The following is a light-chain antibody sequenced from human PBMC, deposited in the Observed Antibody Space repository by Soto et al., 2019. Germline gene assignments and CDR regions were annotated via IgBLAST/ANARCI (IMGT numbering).Light chain of an antibody. V-gene: IGLV1-51*01. CDR2: DNN. CDR3: GTWDSSLSAVV. CDR1: SSNIGNNY. Sequence: QSVLTQPPSVSAAPGQKVTISCSGSSSNIGNNYVSWYQQLPGTAPKLLIYDNNKRPSGIPDRFSGSKSGTSATLGITGLQTGDEADYYCGTWDSSLSAVVFGGGIKRTVL. J-gene: IGLJ2*01.